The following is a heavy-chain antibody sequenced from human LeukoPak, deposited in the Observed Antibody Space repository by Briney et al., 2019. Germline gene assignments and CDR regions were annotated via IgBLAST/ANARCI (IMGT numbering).Heavy chain of an antibody. CDR1: SFPYINYA. Sequence: GGSLRLSCAASSFPYINYAMHWVRQAPGKGLEWVAVISYDGSNKYYADSVKGRFTISRDNSKNTLYLQMNSLRAEDTAVYYCAKEEFVYSSGYYDAFDIWGQGTMVTVSS. J-gene: IGHJ3*02. CDR3: AKEEFVYSSGYYDAFDI. CDR2: ISYDGSNK. V-gene: IGHV3-30*18. D-gene: IGHD3-22*01.